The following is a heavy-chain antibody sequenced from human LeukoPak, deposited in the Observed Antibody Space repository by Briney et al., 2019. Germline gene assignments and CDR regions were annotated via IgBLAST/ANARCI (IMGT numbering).Heavy chain of an antibody. D-gene: IGHD3-10*01. CDR1: GFTFSDCD. V-gene: IGHV3-73*01. CDR3: SRDAGLYNWLDP. CDR2: VRNKANNYVT. J-gene: IGHJ5*02. Sequence: PGGSLKLSCAASGFTFSDCDIHWVRQPSGKGLVWVCRVRNKANNYVTEYAASVKGRFTLFRDESKSTAYLQMNSRETDDTAVYYCSRDAGLYNWLDPWGQGTLVTVSS.